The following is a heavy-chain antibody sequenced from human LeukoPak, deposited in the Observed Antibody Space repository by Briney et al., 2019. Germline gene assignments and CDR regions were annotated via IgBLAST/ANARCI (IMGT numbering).Heavy chain of an antibody. CDR1: GFTFSSYS. CDR2: ICSSSSSI. D-gene: IGHD5-18*01. V-gene: IGHV3-21*01. J-gene: IGHJ4*02. CDR3: ARASGDIVETATMGSY. Sequence: PGGSLRLSCAASGFTFSSYSMNWVRQAPGKGLEWVSSICSSSSSIYYADSVKGRFTISRDNAKNSLYLQMNSLRTEDTAVYYCARASGDIVETATMGSYWGQGTLVTVSS.